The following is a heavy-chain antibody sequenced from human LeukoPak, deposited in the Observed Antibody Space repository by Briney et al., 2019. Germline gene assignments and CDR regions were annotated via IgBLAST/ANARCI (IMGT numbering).Heavy chain of an antibody. CDR3: ARFMARGIRLPQY. J-gene: IGHJ4*02. CDR1: GYSFTNYA. V-gene: IGHV1-18*01. Sequence: ASVTVSCKTFGYSFTNYALTWVRQAPGQGLEWMGWINTYNGDTNYAQNLQGRVTMTTDMSTNTAYMELRSLRSDDTAVYYCARFMARGIRLPQYWGPGTLVTVTS. CDR2: INTYNGDT. D-gene: IGHD3-10*01.